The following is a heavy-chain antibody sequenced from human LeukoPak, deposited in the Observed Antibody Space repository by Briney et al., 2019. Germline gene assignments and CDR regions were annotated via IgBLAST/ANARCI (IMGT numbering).Heavy chain of an antibody. D-gene: IGHD5-24*01. CDR1: GYSISSGYY. V-gene: IGHV4-38-2*02. J-gene: IGHJ4*02. CDR2: IYHSGST. CDR3: ARDVEMATISDYFDY. Sequence: LETLSLTCTVSGYSISSGYYWGWIRQPPGKGLEWIGSIYHSGSTYYNPSLKSRVTISVDTSKNQFSLKLSSVTAADTAVYYCARDVEMATISDYFDYWGQGTLVTASS.